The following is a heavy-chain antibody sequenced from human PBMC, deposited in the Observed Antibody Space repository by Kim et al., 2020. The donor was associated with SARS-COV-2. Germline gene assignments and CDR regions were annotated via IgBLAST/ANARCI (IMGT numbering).Heavy chain of an antibody. V-gene: IGHV3-23*01. J-gene: IGHJ6*02. Sequence: GGSLRRSCAASGFTFTNYAMNWVRQAPGMGLEWVSAVNGGGGSTYHADSVKGRFTISTDKSKNTLYLQMNNLRGEDTAVYYCAKGSGFYYYSGIDVWGQG. D-gene: IGHD3-10*01. CDR2: VNGGGGST. CDR1: GFTFTNYA. CDR3: AKGSGFYYYSGIDV.